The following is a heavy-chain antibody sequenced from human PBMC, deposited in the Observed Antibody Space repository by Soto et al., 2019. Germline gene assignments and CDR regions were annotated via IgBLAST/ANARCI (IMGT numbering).Heavy chain of an antibody. J-gene: IGHJ6*03. V-gene: IGHV1-8*01. CDR1: GYTFTSYD. CDR2: MNPNSGNT. Sequence: QVQLVQSGAEVKKPGASVKVSCKASGYTFTSYDINWVRQATGQGLEWMGWMNPNSGNTGYAQKFQGRVTMTRNTSISTAYMELSSLRSEDTAVYYCARAGASYYDFWSGYLDYYYYYMDVWGKGTTVTVSS. D-gene: IGHD3-3*01. CDR3: ARAGASYYDFWSGYLDYYYYYMDV.